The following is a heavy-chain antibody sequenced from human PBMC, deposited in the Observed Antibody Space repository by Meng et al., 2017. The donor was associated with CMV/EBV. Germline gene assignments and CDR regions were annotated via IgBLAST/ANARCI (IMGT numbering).Heavy chain of an antibody. CDR3: ATGQYSSSSRGDGYFDY. Sequence: GESLKISCAASGFTFSSYAMHWVRQAPGKGLEHVSAISSNGGSTYYADSVKGRFTISRDNSKNTLYLQMGSLRAEDMAVYYCATGQYSSSSRGDGYFDYWGQGTLVTVSS. D-gene: IGHD6-6*01. V-gene: IGHV3-64*02. CDR1: GFTFSSYA. J-gene: IGHJ4*02. CDR2: ISSNGGST.